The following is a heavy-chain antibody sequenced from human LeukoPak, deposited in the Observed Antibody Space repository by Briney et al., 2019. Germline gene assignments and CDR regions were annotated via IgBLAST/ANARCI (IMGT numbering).Heavy chain of an antibody. CDR3: GRGGGYSGSFYDAFDI. CDR1: GFTFNYYW. D-gene: IGHD1-26*01. J-gene: IGHJ3*02. V-gene: IGHV3-7*04. Sequence: PGGSLRLSCAASGFTFNYYWMSWVRQAPGKGLEWVANIKQDGSEKFYVDSVKGRFTISRDNAKNSLDLQMNSLRAEDTAVYYCGRGGGYSGSFYDAFDIWGQGTMVTVSS. CDR2: IKQDGSEK.